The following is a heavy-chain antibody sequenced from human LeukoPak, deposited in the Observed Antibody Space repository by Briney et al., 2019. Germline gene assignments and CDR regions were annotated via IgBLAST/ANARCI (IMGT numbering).Heavy chain of an antibody. CDR2: ISSSSTI. D-gene: IGHD3-10*01. V-gene: IGHV3-48*01. J-gene: IGHJ4*02. Sequence: GGSLRLSCAASGFTFSIYSMNWVRQAPGKGLEWVSYISSSSTIYYADSAKGRFTVSRDNVKNSLYLQMNSLRAEDTAVYYCARDDRGLGSGPPHDYWGQGTLVTVSS. CDR1: GFTFSIYS. CDR3: ARDDRGLGSGPPHDY.